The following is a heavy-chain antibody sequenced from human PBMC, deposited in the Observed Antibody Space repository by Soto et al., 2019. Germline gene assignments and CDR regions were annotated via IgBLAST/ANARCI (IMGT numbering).Heavy chain of an antibody. CDR1: GGSISSYY. J-gene: IGHJ4*02. D-gene: IGHD5-18*01. CDR3: ARGDTYFDY. V-gene: IGHV4-59*01. CDR2: IYYSGST. Sequence: SETLSLTCTVSGGSISSYYWSWIRQPPGKGLEWIGYIYYSGSTNYNPSLKSRVTMSVDTSKNQFSLKLTSVTAADTAVYYCARGDTYFDYWGQGTLVTVSS.